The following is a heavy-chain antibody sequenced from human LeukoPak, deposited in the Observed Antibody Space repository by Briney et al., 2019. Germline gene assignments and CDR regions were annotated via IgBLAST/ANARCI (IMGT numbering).Heavy chain of an antibody. J-gene: IGHJ4*02. V-gene: IGHV3-21*01. CDR3: ARAVPYFDY. CDR1: GFTFNSYA. D-gene: IGHD6-6*01. Sequence: GGSLRLSCAASGFTFNSYAMSWVRQAPGKGLEWVSFISSSSYIYYADSVKGRFTISRDNAKNSLYLQMNSLRAEDTAVYYCARAVPYFDYWGQGTLVTVSS. CDR2: ISSSSYI.